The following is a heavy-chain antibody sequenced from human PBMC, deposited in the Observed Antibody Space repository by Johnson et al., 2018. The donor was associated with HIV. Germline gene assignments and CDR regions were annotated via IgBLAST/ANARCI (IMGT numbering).Heavy chain of an antibody. Sequence: VQLVESGGGVVQPGRSLRLSCAASGFTFSSYAMHWVRQAPGKGLEWVGRIKRKTDGGTPDYAAPVKGRFSISRDDSKNTVYLQMNSLKTEDTAVYFCTIDPIFLGYWYHSSPWGQGTMVTVSS. CDR1: GFTFSSYA. D-gene: IGHD3-22*01. J-gene: IGHJ3*01. CDR3: TIDPIFLGYWYHSSP. CDR2: IKRKTDGGTP. V-gene: IGHV3-15*01.